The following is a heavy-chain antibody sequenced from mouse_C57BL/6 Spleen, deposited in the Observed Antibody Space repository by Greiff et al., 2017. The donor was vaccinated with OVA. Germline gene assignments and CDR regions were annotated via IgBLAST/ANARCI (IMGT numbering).Heavy chain of an antibody. Sequence: QVQLQQSGPELVKPGASVKISCKASGYAFSSSWMNWVKQRPGKGLEWIGRIYPGDGDTNYNGKFKGKATLTADKSSSTAYMQLSSLTSEDSAVCFCARSGAGTGFAYWGQGTLVTVSA. CDR3: ARSGAGTGFAY. CDR1: GYAFSSSW. V-gene: IGHV1-82*01. D-gene: IGHD4-1*01. CDR2: IYPGDGDT. J-gene: IGHJ3*01.